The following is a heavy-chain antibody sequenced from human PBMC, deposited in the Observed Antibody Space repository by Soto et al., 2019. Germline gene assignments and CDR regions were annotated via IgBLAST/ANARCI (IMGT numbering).Heavy chain of an antibody. CDR1: GFTVSSNY. D-gene: IGHD3-10*01. CDR2: IYSGGST. Sequence: GGSLRLSCAASGFTVSSNYMSWVRQAPGKGLEWVSVIYSGGSTYYADSVKGRFTISRDNSKNTLYLQMNSLRAEDTAVYYCARQYYDSGSIRNWGQGTLVTVSS. CDR3: ARQYYDSGSIRN. J-gene: IGHJ4*02. V-gene: IGHV3-66*04.